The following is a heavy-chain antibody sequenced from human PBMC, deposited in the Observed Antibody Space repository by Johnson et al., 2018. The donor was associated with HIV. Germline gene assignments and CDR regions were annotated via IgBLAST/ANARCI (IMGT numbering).Heavy chain of an antibody. CDR3: AREGAWEPPLDAIDI. D-gene: IGHD1-26*01. V-gene: IGHV3-30*02. CDR1: GFTFDDYG. CDR2: IQYDGSNK. Sequence: QVQLVESGGGVVRPGGSLRLSCAASGFTFDDYGMHWVRQAPGKGLEWVAFIQYDGSNKYYADSLKGRLTISRDNSKNTLYLQMNSLRAEDTAVYYCAREGAWEPPLDAIDIWGQGTMVTVSS. J-gene: IGHJ3*02.